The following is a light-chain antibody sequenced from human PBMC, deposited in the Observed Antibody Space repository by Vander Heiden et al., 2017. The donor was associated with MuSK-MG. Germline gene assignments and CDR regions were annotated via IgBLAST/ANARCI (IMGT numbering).Light chain of an antibody. CDR2: EAS. CDR3: HFTFT. V-gene: IGKV1-5*01. CDR1: QTISSW. J-gene: IGKJ3*01. Sequence: DIQMTQSPSTLSASVGDRVTITCRASQTISSWLAGDQQTPGRAPKLLIYEASTFESGVRSRFSGSGSGTEFTLTISSVQPDDFETYAGHFTFTFGHGTKVEFK.